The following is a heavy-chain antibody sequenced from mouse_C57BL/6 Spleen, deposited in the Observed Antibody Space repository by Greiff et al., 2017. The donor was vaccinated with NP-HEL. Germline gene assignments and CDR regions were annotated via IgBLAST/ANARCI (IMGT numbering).Heavy chain of an antibody. D-gene: IGHD1-1*01. CDR3: ARNPYYYGSSYAMDY. V-gene: IGHV5-17*01. Sequence: EVQLVESGGGLVKPGGSLKLSCAASGFTFSDYGMHWVRQAPEKGLEWVAYISSGSSTIYYADTVKGRFTISRDNAKNTLSLQMTSLRSEDTAMYYCARNPYYYGSSYAMDYWGQGTSVTVSS. CDR2: ISSGSSTI. CDR1: GFTFSDYG. J-gene: IGHJ4*01.